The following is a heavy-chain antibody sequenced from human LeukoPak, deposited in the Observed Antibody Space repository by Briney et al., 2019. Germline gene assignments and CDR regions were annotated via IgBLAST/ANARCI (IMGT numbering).Heavy chain of an antibody. V-gene: IGHV3-33*06. CDR1: GFTFSSYG. J-gene: IGHJ4*02. CDR3: AKERDGYNYGLDY. D-gene: IGHD5-24*01. CDR2: IWYDGSNK. Sequence: HPGRSLRLSCAASGFTFSSYGMHWVRQAPGKGLEWVAVIWYDGSNKYYADSVKGRFTISRDNSKNTLYLQMNSLRAEDTAVYYCAKERDGYNYGLDYWGRGTLVTVSS.